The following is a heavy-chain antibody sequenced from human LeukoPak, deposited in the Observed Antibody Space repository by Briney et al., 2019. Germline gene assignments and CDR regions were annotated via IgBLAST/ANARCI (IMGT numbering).Heavy chain of an antibody. Sequence: GGSLRLSCEASGFIFSSYWMSWVRQAPGKGLEWVANIKQDGSVKNYVDSMEGRFIISRDNAKNLLYLQMNSLGAEDTAVYYCVRTSRSISSDYWGQGTQVTVYS. V-gene: IGHV3-7*01. J-gene: IGHJ4*02. D-gene: IGHD3-3*02. CDR3: VRTSRSISSDY. CDR1: GFIFSSYW. CDR2: IKQDGSVK.